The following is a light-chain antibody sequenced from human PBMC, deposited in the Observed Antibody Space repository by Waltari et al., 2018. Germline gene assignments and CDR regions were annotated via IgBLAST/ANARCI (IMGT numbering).Light chain of an antibody. Sequence: QSALTQPASVSGSPGQSITISCTGSNRDIGGSNFVAWHQQHPGKVPKLMIYDVTNRPSGVSNRFSGSKSGNTASLTISGLQAEDEADYYCSSYANSNTLLFGGGTKLAVL. CDR2: DVT. CDR1: NRDIGGSNF. V-gene: IGLV2-14*03. J-gene: IGLJ2*01. CDR3: SSYANSNTLL.